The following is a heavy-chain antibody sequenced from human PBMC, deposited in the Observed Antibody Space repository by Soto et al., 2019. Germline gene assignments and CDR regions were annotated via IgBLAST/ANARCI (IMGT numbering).Heavy chain of an antibody. CDR2: ISKGGGTI. D-gene: IGHD6-25*01. Sequence: QVLLVESGGGLVSPGGSLRLSCAASGFNFSDYYMTWIRQAPGKGLEWISHISKGGGTIYYADSVKGRFTISRDNAKSSVDLEMTSLTVDDTAVYYGARVESDRIAASGAAFWGRGMLVTVSS. V-gene: IGHV3-11*01. J-gene: IGHJ4*02. CDR3: ARVESDRIAASGAAF. CDR1: GFNFSDYY.